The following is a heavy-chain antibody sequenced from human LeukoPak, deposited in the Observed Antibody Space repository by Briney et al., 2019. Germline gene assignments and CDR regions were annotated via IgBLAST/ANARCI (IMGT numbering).Heavy chain of an antibody. D-gene: IGHD3-9*01. J-gene: IGHJ4*02. CDR1: GFTFSNYA. CDR2: ITGSGSGI. CDR3: AKWGDYDVLTGYYVSDY. V-gene: IGHV3-23*01. Sequence: GGSLRLSCAASGFTFSNYAMSWVRQAPGKGLEWVSAITGSGSGIYYADSMKSRFTISRDNSKNTLYLQINSLRAEDTAVYYCAKWGDYDVLTGYYVSDYWGQGTLVAVSS.